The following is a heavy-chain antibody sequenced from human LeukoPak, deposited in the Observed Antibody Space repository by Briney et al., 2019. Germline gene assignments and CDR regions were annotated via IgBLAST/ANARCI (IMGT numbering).Heavy chain of an antibody. CDR3: ARDAVYQLVSQYYYDSSGYYSDPTDP. V-gene: IGHV1-46*01. CDR2: INPSGGST. D-gene: IGHD3-22*01. J-gene: IGHJ5*02. CDR1: GYTFTSYY. Sequence: ASVKVSCKASGYTFTSYYMHWVRQAPGQGLEWMGIINPSGGSTSYAQKFQGRVTMTRDTSTSTVYMELSSLRSEDTAVYYCARDAVYQLVSQYYYDSSGYYSDPTDPWGQGTLVTVSS.